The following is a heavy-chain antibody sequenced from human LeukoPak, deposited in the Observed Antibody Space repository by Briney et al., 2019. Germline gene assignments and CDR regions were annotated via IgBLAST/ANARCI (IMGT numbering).Heavy chain of an antibody. Sequence: GESLKISCKASGYSFTSYWIGWVRQMPGKGLEWMGIIYPYDSVTRYSPSFQGQVTISADKSISTAYLQWSNLKASDTAMYYCARHIGYSAWNPDYWGQGTLVTVSS. CDR2: IYPYDSVT. CDR1: GYSFTSYW. J-gene: IGHJ4*02. CDR3: ARHIGYSAWNPDY. V-gene: IGHV5-51*01. D-gene: IGHD5-12*01.